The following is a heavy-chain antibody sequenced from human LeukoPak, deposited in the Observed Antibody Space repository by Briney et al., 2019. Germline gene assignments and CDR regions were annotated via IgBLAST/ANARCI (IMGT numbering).Heavy chain of an antibody. V-gene: IGHV1-2*02. CDR1: GYTFIGFY. CDR3: AKLNYYEFWRGYLPLDY. D-gene: IGHD3-3*01. Sequence: ASVKVSCKASGYTFIGFYIHWVRQAPGQGLEWMGWIRPSSGETNYAQKFQGRVTMTRDTSISTVYMELSSLRSDDTAVYYCAKLNYYEFWRGYLPLDYWGQGTLVTVSS. J-gene: IGHJ4*02. CDR2: IRPSSGET.